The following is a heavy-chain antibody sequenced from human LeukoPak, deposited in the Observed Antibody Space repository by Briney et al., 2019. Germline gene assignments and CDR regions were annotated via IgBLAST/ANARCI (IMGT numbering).Heavy chain of an antibody. CDR3: ASRDYFDY. CDR2: ITADSGTT. V-gene: IGHV3-48*02. J-gene: IGHJ4*02. CDR1: GFTFRSYA. Sequence: GGSLRLSCAASGFTFRSYAMTWVRQAPGKGLEWVSYITADSGTTYYADSVKGRFTISRDNAKNSLYLQMNSLRDEDTAVYYCASRDYFDYWGQGTLVTVSS.